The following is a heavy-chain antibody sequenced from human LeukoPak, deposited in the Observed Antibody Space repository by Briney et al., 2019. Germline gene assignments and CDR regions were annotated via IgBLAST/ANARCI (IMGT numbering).Heavy chain of an antibody. Sequence: GGSLRLSCAASGFIFSSYAMHWVRQAPGKGLEWVAVISYDGSNKYYADSVKGRFTISRDNAKNSLYLQMHSLRAEDTAVYYCARDGVARGIYFDYWGQGTLVTVSS. CDR3: ARDGVARGIYFDY. CDR2: ISYDGSNK. D-gene: IGHD1-26*01. J-gene: IGHJ4*02. CDR1: GFIFSSYA. V-gene: IGHV3-33*05.